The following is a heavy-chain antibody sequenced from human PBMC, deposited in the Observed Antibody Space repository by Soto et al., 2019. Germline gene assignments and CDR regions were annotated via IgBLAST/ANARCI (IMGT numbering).Heavy chain of an antibody. Sequence: PGGSLRLSWAAAGGACRGYAMNWVRQAPGKGLEWVSSISASGATTYYADSVKGRFTISRDNSQNTLYVQMNSLRAEDTAVYYCAKDGDSSSRPLDYWGQGTLVTVSS. D-gene: IGHD6-13*01. CDR2: ISASGATT. CDR1: GGACRGYA. CDR3: AKDGDSSSRPLDY. J-gene: IGHJ4*02. V-gene: IGHV3-23*01.